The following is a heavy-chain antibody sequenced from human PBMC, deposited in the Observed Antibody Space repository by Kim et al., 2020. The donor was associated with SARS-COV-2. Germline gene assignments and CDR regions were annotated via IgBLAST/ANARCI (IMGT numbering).Heavy chain of an antibody. D-gene: IGHD6-13*01. J-gene: IGHJ4*02. CDR1: GYTFTNYG. Sequence: ASVKVSCKASGYTFTNYGITWVRQAPGQGLEWMGWISAYNGNTNYAQNLQGRVTMTTDTSTSTAYMELRSLRSDDTAVYYCARDLLYSSNRPQFDYWGQGTLVTVSS. CDR3: ARDLLYSSNRPQFDY. V-gene: IGHV1-18*01. CDR2: ISAYNGNT.